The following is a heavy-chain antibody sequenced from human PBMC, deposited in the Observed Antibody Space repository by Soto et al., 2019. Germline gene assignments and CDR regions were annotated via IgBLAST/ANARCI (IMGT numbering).Heavy chain of an antibody. CDR3: ALTTVTYPDYFYF. Sequence: SETLSLTCTISGASMTSSSYFWGFVRQPPGLGLEWIGTIYYNRSTYYSTSLKSRVAISVDTSKNLFSLSLRSVTAADTAMFYCALTTVTYPDYFYFCSQRALVTVSA. D-gene: IGHD4-17*01. CDR1: GASMTSSSYF. CDR2: IYYNRST. V-gene: IGHV4-39*01. J-gene: IGHJ4*02.